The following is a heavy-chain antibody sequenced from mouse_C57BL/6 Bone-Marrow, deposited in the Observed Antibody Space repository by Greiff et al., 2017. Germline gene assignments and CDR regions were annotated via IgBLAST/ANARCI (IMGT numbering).Heavy chain of an antibody. Sequence: VQLVESGAELVKPGASVKISCKASGYAFSSYWMNWVKQRPGKGLEWIGQIYPGDGDTNYNGKFKGKATLTADKSSSTAYMQLSSLTSEDSAVYFCARNLEGAMDYWGQGTSVTVSS. J-gene: IGHJ4*01. CDR1: GYAFSSYW. CDR2: IYPGDGDT. CDR3: ARNLEGAMDY. V-gene: IGHV1-80*01.